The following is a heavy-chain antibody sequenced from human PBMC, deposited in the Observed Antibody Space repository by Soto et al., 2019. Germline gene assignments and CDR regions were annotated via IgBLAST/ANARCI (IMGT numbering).Heavy chain of an antibody. Sequence: QVQLQESGPGLVKPSGTLSLTCAVSGGSFTSNNWWTWVRQPPGQGLEWIGEIYRTRSTNSNPSLRSRVTISLDKSENQFSVRVPSLPAAEPAVYYCASRDPGTSVDYWGQGTLVTVSS. V-gene: IGHV4-4*02. CDR3: ASRDPGTSVDY. J-gene: IGHJ4*02. CDR2: IYRTRST. D-gene: IGHD1-7*01. CDR1: GGSFTSNNW.